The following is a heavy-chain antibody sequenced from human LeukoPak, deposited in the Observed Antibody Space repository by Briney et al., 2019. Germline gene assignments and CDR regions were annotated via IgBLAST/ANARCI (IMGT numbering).Heavy chain of an antibody. Sequence: GGSLRLSRAASGFTFSSYAMHWVRQAPGKGLEWVAVISYDGSNKYYADSVKGRFTISRDNSKNTLDLQMNSLRCENTAVYCCATMTPFDYWGQGTLVTVSS. CDR2: ISYDGSNK. J-gene: IGHJ4*02. D-gene: IGHD4-17*01. CDR1: GFTFSSYA. CDR3: ATMTPFDY. V-gene: IGHV3-30-3*01.